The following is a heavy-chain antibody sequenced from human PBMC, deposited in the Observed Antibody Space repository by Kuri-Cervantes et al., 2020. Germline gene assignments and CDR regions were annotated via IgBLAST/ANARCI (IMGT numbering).Heavy chain of an antibody. D-gene: IGHD3-22*01. CDR3: ARLYYYDSSGYYYVAPAAFDI. Sequence: GESLKISCAASGFTFSSYWMTWVRQAPGKGLEWVANIKQDGSEKYYVDPVKGRFTISRDNAKNSLYLQMNSLTAEDTAVYYCARLYYYDSSGYYYVAPAAFDIWGQGTMVTVSS. CDR1: GFTFSSYW. J-gene: IGHJ3*02. CDR2: IKQDGSEK. V-gene: IGHV3-7*01.